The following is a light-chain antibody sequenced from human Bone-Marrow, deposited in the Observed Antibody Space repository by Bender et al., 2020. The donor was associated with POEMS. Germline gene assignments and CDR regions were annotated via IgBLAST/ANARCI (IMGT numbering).Light chain of an antibody. V-gene: IGLV3-1*01. J-gene: IGLJ2*01. CDR3: QTWDTITTHVV. CDR1: NLGDKF. Sequence: SYVLTQPPSVSVAPGQTASITCSGDNLGDKFTCWYQQKPGQSPILVIYQDTQRPSGIPERFSGSNSGNTATLTISGTQAMDEADYYCQTWDTITTHVVFGGGTKLTVL. CDR2: QDT.